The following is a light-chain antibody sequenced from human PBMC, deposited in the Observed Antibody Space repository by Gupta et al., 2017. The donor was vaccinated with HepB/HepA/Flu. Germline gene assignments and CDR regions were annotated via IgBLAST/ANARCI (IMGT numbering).Light chain of an antibody. CDR2: LEASGNY. CDR1: SGLSSYI. Sequence: QPVLTHSSSASASLGSSVTPTCTLKSGLSSYIIAWHQQQPGKPPRFLMNLEASGNYNKGSGVSDRFSGSSSGVDRYLIISNLQSEDEADYYCETWDSKTQVFGGGTKLTVL. J-gene: IGLJ3*02. CDR3: ETWDSKTQV. V-gene: IGLV4-60*03.